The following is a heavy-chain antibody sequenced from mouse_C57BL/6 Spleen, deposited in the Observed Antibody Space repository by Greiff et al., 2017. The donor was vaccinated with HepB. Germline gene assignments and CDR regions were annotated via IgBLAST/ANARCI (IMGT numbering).Heavy chain of an antibody. D-gene: IGHD3-2*02. CDR2: IDPSDSYT. CDR1: GYTFTSYW. Sequence: VQLQQSGAELVKPGASVKLSCKASGYTFTSYWMQWVKQRPGQGLEWIGEIDPSDSYTNYNQKFKGNATLTVDSSSSTAYMQLSSLTSEESAVYSCAKRAVDSSGYSYWGQGTTLTVSS. CDR3: AKRAVDSSGYSY. J-gene: IGHJ2*01. V-gene: IGHV1-50*01.